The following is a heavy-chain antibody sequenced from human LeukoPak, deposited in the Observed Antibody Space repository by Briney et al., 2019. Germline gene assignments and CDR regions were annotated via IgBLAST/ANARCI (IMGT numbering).Heavy chain of an antibody. D-gene: IGHD5-24*01. CDR2: ISGSGGTT. CDR3: AKDRRDGYKWDY. J-gene: IGHJ4*02. V-gene: IGHV3-23*01. Sequence: GGSLRLSCAASGFTFSNYAMSLVRQAPGKGLEWVSAISGSGGTTYYADSVRGRFAISRDNSKNTLYLQMNSLRAEDTAVYYCAKDRRDGYKWDYWGQGTLVTVSS. CDR1: GFTFSNYA.